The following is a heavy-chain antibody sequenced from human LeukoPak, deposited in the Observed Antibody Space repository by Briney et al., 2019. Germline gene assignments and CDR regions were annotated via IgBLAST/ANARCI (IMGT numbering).Heavy chain of an antibody. CDR2: INHSGST. D-gene: IGHD2-2*01. V-gene: IGHV4-34*01. J-gene: IGHJ3*02. Sequence: SETLSLTCAVYGGSFSGYYWSWIRQPPGKGLEWIGEINHSGSTNYNPSLKSRVTISVDTSKNRFSLKLSSVTAADTAVYYCARDCSSTSCYRAFDIWGQGTMVTVSS. CDR1: GGSFSGYY. CDR3: ARDCSSTSCYRAFDI.